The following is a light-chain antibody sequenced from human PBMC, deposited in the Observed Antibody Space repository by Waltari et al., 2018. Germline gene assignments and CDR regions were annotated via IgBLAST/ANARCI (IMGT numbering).Light chain of an antibody. CDR2: DAS. CDR1: QGIVYF. J-gene: IGKJ5*01. CDR3: QQYHNFPLT. Sequence: DIQMTQSPSSLSVSVGDRVTITCQASQGIVYFLNWYQHKPGKAPKLLIYDASNLETGVPSRFSGSGSRTDFTFTITSLQPEDIATYYCQQYHNFPLTFGQGTRLEIK. V-gene: IGKV1-33*01.